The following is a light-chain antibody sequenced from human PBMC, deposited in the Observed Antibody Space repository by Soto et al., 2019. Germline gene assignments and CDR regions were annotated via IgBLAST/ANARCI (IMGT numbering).Light chain of an antibody. J-gene: IGLJ2*01. CDR2: KDS. V-gene: IGLV3-16*01. Sequence: SYELTQPPSVSVSLGQMARITCSGEALPKKYAYWYQQKPGQFPVLVIYKDSERPSGIPERFSGSSSGTIVTLTISGVQAEDEADYYCLSADLKVFGGGTKLTVL. CDR3: LSADLKV. CDR1: ALPKKY.